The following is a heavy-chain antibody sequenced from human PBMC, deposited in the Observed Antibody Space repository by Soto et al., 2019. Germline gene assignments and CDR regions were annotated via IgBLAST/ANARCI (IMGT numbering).Heavy chain of an antibody. D-gene: IGHD6-19*01. V-gene: IGHV4-39*07. CDR1: GGSISSSSCY. CDR2: IYYSGNT. Sequence: SETLSLTCTVSGGSISSSSCYWGWLRQPPGKGLEWIGNIYYSGNTNYNPSLKSRVTISVDTSKNQFSLKLSSVTAADTAVYYCARDRGWSIGHYYYYGMDVWGQGTTVTVSS. CDR3: ARDRGWSIGHYYYYGMDV. J-gene: IGHJ6*02.